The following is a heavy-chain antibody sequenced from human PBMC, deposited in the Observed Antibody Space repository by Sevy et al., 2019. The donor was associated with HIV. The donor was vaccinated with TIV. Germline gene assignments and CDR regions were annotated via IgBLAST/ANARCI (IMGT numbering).Heavy chain of an antibody. Sequence: GGSLRLSCTASGFTFSDYGMHWVRQAPGKGLDWVAFIWYDGTDTYYTDSVKSRFTISRDNSENKLFLQMNSLRPEDTAVYYCTMNTAAAGVGGFDYWGRGTMVTVSS. D-gene: IGHD6-13*01. V-gene: IGHV3-30*02. J-gene: IGHJ4*02. CDR2: IWYDGTDT. CDR1: GFTFSDYG. CDR3: TMNTAAAGVGGFDY.